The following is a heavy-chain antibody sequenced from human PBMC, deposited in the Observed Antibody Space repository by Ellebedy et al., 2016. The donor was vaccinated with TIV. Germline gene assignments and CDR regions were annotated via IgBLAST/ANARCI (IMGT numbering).Heavy chain of an antibody. Sequence: GESLKISXAASGFTFSSYDMHWVRQATGKGLEWVSAIGTAGDPYYPGSVKGRFTISRENAKNSLYLQMNSLRAGDTAVYYGARGGYSYGHNDAFDIWGQGTMVTVSS. CDR2: IGTAGDP. V-gene: IGHV3-13*05. CDR3: ARGGYSYGHNDAFDI. CDR1: GFTFSSYD. J-gene: IGHJ3*02. D-gene: IGHD5-18*01.